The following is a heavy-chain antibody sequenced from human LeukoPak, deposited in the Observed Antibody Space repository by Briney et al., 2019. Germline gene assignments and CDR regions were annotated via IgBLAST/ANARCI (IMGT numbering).Heavy chain of an antibody. J-gene: IGHJ6*02. Sequence: SVKVSCKASGGTFSSYAISWVRQAPGQGLEWMGGIIPIFGTANYAQKFQGRVTITADESTSTAYMELSSLRSEDTAVYYCARVIDIVVVPAAMPYDYHYYGMDVWGQGTTVTVSS. V-gene: IGHV1-69*13. CDR2: IIPIFGTA. D-gene: IGHD2-2*01. CDR3: ARVIDIVVVPAAMPYDYHYYGMDV. CDR1: GGTFSSYA.